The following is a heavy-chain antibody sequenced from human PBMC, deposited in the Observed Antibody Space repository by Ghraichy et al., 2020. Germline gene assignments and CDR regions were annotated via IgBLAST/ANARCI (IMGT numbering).Heavy chain of an antibody. CDR1: GFTFSSYA. J-gene: IGHJ4*02. CDR3: AKRIRDGYNSPSDY. D-gene: IGHD5-24*01. V-gene: IGHV3-23*01. CDR2: ISGRGDET. Sequence: GGSLRLSCAASGFTFSSYAMSWVRQAPGKGLEWVSGISGRGDETFYADSGNGRVTITRDNPKNKLYLQMNSLSAEDTAIYYCAKRIRDGYNSPSDYWGQGTLVTVSS.